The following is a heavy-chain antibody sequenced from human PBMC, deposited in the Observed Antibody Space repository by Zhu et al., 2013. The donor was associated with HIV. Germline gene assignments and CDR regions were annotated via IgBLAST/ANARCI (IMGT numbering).Heavy chain of an antibody. CDR2: INAGNGYT. J-gene: IGHJ4*02. Sequence: QVQLVQSGAEVKKPGASVKVSCKASGYSFSSYVIHWVRQAPGQRLEWMGWINAGNGYTKYSQNFQGRVTISRDTSASTAYMELNSLRSEDTAVYYCAKDAEIKWGFGYFDYWGQGTLVTVSS. D-gene: IGHD7-27*01. V-gene: IGHV1-3*01. CDR1: GYSFSSYV. CDR3: AKDAEIKWGFGYFDY.